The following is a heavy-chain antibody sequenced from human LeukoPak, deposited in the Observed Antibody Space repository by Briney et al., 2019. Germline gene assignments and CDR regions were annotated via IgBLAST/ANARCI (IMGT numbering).Heavy chain of an antibody. D-gene: IGHD4-17*01. V-gene: IGHV5-51*01. J-gene: IGHJ5*02. CDR1: GYNFTTYW. CDR2: IYPGDSDT. Sequence: GESLKISCKGSGYNFTTYWIGWVRQMPGKGLEWMGIIYPGDSDTRYSPSFEGQVTISADRSISTAYLQWSSLKASDTAMYYCARLVTTVNWFDPWGQGTLVTVSS. CDR3: ARLVTTVNWFDP.